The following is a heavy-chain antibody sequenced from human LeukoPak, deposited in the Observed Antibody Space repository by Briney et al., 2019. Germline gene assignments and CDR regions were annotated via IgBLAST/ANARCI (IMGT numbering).Heavy chain of an antibody. Sequence: ASVKVSCKASGYTFTGYYMHWVRQAPGQGLEWMGWINPNSGGTNYAQKFQGRVTMTRDTSISTAYMELSRLRSDDTAVYYCAEAGTGGVNWFDPWGQGTLVTVSS. CDR3: AEAGTGGVNWFDP. CDR1: GYTFTGYY. J-gene: IGHJ5*02. CDR2: INPNSGGT. D-gene: IGHD3-16*01. V-gene: IGHV1-2*02.